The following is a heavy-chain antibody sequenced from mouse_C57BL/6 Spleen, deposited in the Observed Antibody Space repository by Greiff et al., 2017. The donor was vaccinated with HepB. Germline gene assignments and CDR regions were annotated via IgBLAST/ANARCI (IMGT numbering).Heavy chain of an antibody. D-gene: IGHD1-1*01. CDR1: GFNITDYY. J-gene: IGHJ4*01. CDR3: SSFITTVPNAMDY. Sequence: VQLQQSGAELVRPGASVKLSCTASGFNITDYYMHWVKQRPEQGLEWIGRIDPEDGDTEYAPKFQGKATMTADTSSTTAYLQLSSLTSEDTAVYYYSSFITTVPNAMDYWGQGTSVTVSS. CDR2: IDPEDGDT. V-gene: IGHV14-1*01.